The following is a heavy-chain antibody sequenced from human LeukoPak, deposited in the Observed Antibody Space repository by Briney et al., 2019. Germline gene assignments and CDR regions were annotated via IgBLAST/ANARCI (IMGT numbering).Heavy chain of an antibody. J-gene: IGHJ4*02. CDR1: GGTFSSYA. CDR2: IIPIFGTA. CDR3: ARDQTTVTTVFDY. Sequence: ASVKVSCKAPGGTFSSYAISWVRQAPGQGLEWMGRIIPIFGTANYAQKFQGRVTITTDESTSTAYMELSSLRSEDTAVYYCARDQTTVTTVFDYRGQGTLVTVSS. D-gene: IGHD4-17*01. V-gene: IGHV1-69*05.